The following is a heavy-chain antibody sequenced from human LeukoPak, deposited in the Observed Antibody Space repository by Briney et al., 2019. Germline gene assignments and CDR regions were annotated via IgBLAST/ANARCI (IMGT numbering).Heavy chain of an antibody. CDR1: GFTFSSYA. D-gene: IGHD2-2*02. V-gene: IGHV3-23*01. Sequence: GGSLRLSCAASGFTFSSYAMSWVRQAPGKGLEWVSAISGSGGSTYYADSVKGRFTISRDNSKNTLYLQTNSLRAEDTAVYYCAKEGYCSSTSCYIHYYGMDVWGKGTTVTVSS. CDR3: AKEGYCSSTSCYIHYYGMDV. J-gene: IGHJ6*04. CDR2: ISGSGGST.